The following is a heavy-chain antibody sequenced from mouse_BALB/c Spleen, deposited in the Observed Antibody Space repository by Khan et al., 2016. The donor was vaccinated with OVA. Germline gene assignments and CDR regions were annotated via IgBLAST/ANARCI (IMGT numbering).Heavy chain of an antibody. D-gene: IGHD2-3*01. CDR1: GFYIKDYY. CDR2: FDLENGNT. V-gene: IGHV14-1*02. J-gene: IGHJ3*01. Sequence: VQLKQSGAELVRPGALVNLSCKASGFYIKDYYMHWVKQRLEQGLEWIGWFDLENGNTIYDPKFQGKASIPSDTSSNTVYLQFSSLTPEDTAVFFYARDGYCPWFAYRGEKVLETVSA. CDR3: ARDGYCPWFAY.